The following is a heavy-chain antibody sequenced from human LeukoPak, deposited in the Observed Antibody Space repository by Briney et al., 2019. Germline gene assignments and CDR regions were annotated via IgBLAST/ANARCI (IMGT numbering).Heavy chain of an antibody. CDR3: TGDYGSGSYRFDY. Sequence: SETLSLTCSVSGGSISSYYWSWIRQPPGKGLEWIGNIYYSGSTNYNPSLKSRVTISVDTSKSQFSLKLSSVTAADTAVYYCTGDYGSGSYRFDYWGQGTLVTVSS. CDR2: IYYSGST. CDR1: GGSISSYY. D-gene: IGHD3-10*01. V-gene: IGHV4-59*12. J-gene: IGHJ4*02.